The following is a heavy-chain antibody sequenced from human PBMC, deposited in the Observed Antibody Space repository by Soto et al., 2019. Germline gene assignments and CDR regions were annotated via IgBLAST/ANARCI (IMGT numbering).Heavy chain of an antibody. J-gene: IGHJ4*02. CDR1: GFSLSTSGVG. Sequence: QITLKESGPTLVKPTQTLTLTCTFSGFSLSTSGVGVGWIRQPPGKALEWLAVIYWDDDKRYSPSLKSRLTITKDTSKSQVVLTMTDMDPVDTATYYCSHNNISRGFDDWGQGTLVTVSS. CDR3: SHNNISRGFDD. V-gene: IGHV2-5*02. CDR2: IYWDDDK. D-gene: IGHD1-1*01.